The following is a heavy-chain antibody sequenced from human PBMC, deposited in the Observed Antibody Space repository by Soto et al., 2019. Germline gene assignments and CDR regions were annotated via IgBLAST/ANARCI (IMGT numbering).Heavy chain of an antibody. V-gene: IGHV1-18*01. J-gene: IGHJ4*02. CDR2: ISGYNADT. Sequence: QVQLVQSGPEVRKPGASVKVSCKTFGYPFTSFSITWVRQAPGQGLEWIGWISGYNADTRYAEHLQDRVTLTTDTSTNTAYMELENLRSDDTAVYYCARDRDTYVYLRACYFHYWGQGSLVTVSS. CDR3: ARDRDTYVYLRACYFHY. D-gene: IGHD3-10*02. CDR1: GYPFTSFS.